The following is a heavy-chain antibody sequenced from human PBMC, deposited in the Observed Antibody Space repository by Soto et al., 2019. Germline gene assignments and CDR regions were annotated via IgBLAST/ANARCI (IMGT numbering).Heavy chain of an antibody. CDR2: IGVYANT. CDR1: GFTFSSYD. D-gene: IGHD1-26*01. J-gene: IGHJ4*02. V-gene: IGHV3-23*01. CDR3: AKESTVGSPGDYFDS. Sequence: EVELLESGGDLVQPGGSLRLSCAASGFTFSSYDMNWVRQAPGKGLEWVSAIGVYANTYYADSVKGRFTISRDDSRNTVHLQLNSLRVDDTAVYYCAKESTVGSPGDYFDSWGQGNLVTVSS.